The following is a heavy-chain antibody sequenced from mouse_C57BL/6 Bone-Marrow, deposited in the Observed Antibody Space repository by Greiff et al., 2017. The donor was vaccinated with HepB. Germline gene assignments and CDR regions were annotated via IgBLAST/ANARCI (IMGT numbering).Heavy chain of an antibody. J-gene: IGHJ3*01. V-gene: IGHV1-4*01. D-gene: IGHD1-1*01. CDR2: INPSSGYT. Sequence: QVQLKESGAELARPGASVKMSCKASGYTFTSYTMHWVKQRPGQGLEWIGYINPSSGYTKYNQKFKDKATLTADKSSSTAYMQLSSLTSEDSAVYYCANYGSSPWLAYWGQGTLVTVSA. CDR1: GYTFTSYT. CDR3: ANYGSSPWLAY.